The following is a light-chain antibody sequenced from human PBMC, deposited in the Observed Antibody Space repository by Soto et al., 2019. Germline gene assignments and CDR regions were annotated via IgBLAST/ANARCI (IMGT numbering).Light chain of an antibody. J-gene: IGKJ4*01. V-gene: IGKV3-11*01. CDR3: QQRSNWPLT. CDR1: QSVSSH. CDR2: DAS. Sequence: EIVLTQSPATLSLSPGERAALSCRASQSVSSHLAWYQQKPGQAPRLLIYDASNRATGIPARFSGSGSGTEFTLIISSLEPEDLAVYYCQQRSNWPLTFGGGTKVEIK.